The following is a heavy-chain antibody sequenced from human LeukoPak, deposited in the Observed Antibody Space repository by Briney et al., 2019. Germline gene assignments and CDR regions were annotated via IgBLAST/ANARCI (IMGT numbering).Heavy chain of an antibody. CDR2: INSDGSNT. J-gene: IGHJ4*02. CDR3: ARGYGVPSFDY. D-gene: IGHD3-10*01. Sequence: GGSLRLSCAASGFTFSSYWMHWVRQAPGKGLVWVSRINSDGSNTGYADSVKGRFTISRDNAKNTLYLQMSSLRAEDTAVYYCARGYGVPSFDYWGQGTLVTVSS. V-gene: IGHV3-74*01. CDR1: GFTFSSYW.